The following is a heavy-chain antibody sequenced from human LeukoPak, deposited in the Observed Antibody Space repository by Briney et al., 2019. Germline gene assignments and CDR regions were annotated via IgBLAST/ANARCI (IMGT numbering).Heavy chain of an antibody. D-gene: IGHD3-9*01. CDR3: ARQEYDILTGYYYFDY. V-gene: IGHV5-51*01. CDR1: GYSFTSYW. Sequence: GESLKISCKGSGYSFTSYWIGWVRQMPGKGLEWMGIIYPGDSDTRYSPSFQGQVTISADKSISTAYLQWSSLKASDTAMYYCARQEYDILTGYYYFDYWGQGTLVTVSS. J-gene: IGHJ4*02. CDR2: IYPGDSDT.